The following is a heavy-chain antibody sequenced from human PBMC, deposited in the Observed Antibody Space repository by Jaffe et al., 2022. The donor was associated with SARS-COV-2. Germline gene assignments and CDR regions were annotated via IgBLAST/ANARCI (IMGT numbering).Heavy chain of an antibody. V-gene: IGHV3-23*01. D-gene: IGHD2-2*01. J-gene: IGHJ6*02. CDR3: AKDIVVVPAVGLDYYYGMDV. CDR2: ISGSGGST. CDR1: GFTFSSYA. Sequence: EVQLLESGGGLVQPGGSLRLSCAASGFTFSSYAMSWVRQAPGKGLEWVSAISGSGGSTYYADSVKGRFTISRDNSKNTLYLQMNSLRAEDTAVYYCAKDIVVVPAVGLDYYYGMDVWGQGTTVTVSS.